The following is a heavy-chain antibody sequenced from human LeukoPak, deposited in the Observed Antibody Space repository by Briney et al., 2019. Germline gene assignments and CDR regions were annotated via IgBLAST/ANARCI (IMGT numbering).Heavy chain of an antibody. CDR1: GFTFSSYA. J-gene: IGHJ6*02. Sequence: GGSLRLSCAASGFTFSSYAMSWVRQAPGKGLEWVSYISSSGSTIYYADSVKGRFTISRDNAKNSLYLQMNSLRAEDTAVYYCARVDVVVPASRYYYYGMDVWGQGTTVTVSS. D-gene: IGHD2-2*01. CDR2: ISSSGSTI. CDR3: ARVDVVVPASRYYYYGMDV. V-gene: IGHV3-48*04.